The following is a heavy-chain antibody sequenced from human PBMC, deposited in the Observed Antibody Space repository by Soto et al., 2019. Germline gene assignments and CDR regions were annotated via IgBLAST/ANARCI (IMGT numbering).Heavy chain of an antibody. J-gene: IGHJ4*02. CDR2: IYDSGTT. V-gene: IGHV4-59*08. D-gene: IGHD4-17*01. Sequence: QVQLRESGPGLVRPSETLSLTCTVSGGSITGYYWSRIRQPPGKGREWIGYIYDSGTTTYNAALKSRVTISADTSKNQFSLNLRSVTAADTAVYYCARRNYGEEGYFFDFWGQGLLVTVSS. CDR3: ARRNYGEEGYFFDF. CDR1: GGSITGYY.